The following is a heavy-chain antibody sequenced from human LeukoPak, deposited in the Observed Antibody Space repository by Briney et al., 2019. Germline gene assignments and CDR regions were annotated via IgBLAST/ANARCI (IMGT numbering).Heavy chain of an antibody. CDR3: AKNLFGSGSYYPVFDY. CDR1: GFTFSSYG. CDR2: IRYDGSNK. D-gene: IGHD3-10*01. V-gene: IGHV3-30*02. Sequence: GGSLRLSCAASGFTFSSYGMHWVRQAPGRGLEWVAFIRYDGSNKYYADSVKGRFTISRDNSKNTLYLQMNSLRAEDTAVYYCAKNLFGSGSYYPVFDYWGQGTLVTVSS. J-gene: IGHJ4*02.